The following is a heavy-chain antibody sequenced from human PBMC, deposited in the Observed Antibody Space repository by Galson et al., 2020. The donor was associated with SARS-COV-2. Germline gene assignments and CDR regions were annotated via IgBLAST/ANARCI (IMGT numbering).Heavy chain of an antibody. CDR1: GGYIRNSVYY. Sequence: SETLSLTCTVFGGYIRNSVYYWAWVRQSPGKGLEWIGNIYYTGNTYLNPSLRTRVTMSVDTSKNQFSLKLSSVTAADTAMYFCARLASSNWPYFDSWGPGTLVIVSS. J-gene: IGHJ4*02. CDR2: IYYTGNT. CDR3: ARLASSNWPYFDS. V-gene: IGHV4-39*07. D-gene: IGHD6-13*01.